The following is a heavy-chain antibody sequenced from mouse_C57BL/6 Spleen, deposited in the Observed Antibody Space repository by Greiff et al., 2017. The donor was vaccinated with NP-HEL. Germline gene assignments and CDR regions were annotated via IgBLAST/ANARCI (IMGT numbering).Heavy chain of an antibody. CDR1: GFTFSDYG. J-gene: IGHJ4*01. D-gene: IGHD4-1*01. CDR2: ISSGSSTI. CDR3: ARGPGMDY. V-gene: IGHV5-17*01. Sequence: VQLKQSGGGLVKPGGSLKLSCAASGFTFSDYGMHWVRQAPEKGLEWVAYISSGSSTIYYADTVKGRFTILRDKAKNTLFLQMTSLRSEDTARLYWARGPGMDYWGQGTTVTVSS.